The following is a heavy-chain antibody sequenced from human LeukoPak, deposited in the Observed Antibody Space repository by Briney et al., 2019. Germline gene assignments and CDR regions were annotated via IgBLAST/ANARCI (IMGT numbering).Heavy chain of an antibody. CDR2: IYTEGTT. D-gene: IGHD3-16*01. CDR1: GFTVSSNY. V-gene: IGHV3-66*02. CDR3: ASEGD. Sequence: GGSLRLSCAVSGFTVSSNYFSWVRQAPGKGLEWVSVIYTEGTTYYADSVKGRFTISRDNSKNTVYLQMNSLRVEDTAVYYCASEGDWGQGGLVTVSS. J-gene: IGHJ4*02.